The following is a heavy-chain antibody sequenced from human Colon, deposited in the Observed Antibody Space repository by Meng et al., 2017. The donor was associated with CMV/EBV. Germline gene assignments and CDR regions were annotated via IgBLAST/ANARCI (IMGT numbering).Heavy chain of an antibody. D-gene: IGHD3-22*01. CDR3: ARMYYDSSGYYYEGQHYGMDV. V-gene: IGHV3-48*04. J-gene: IGHJ6*02. CDR1: GFTFSSYG. CDR2: ISSSSGTI. Sequence: GESLKISCAASGFTFSSYGMHWVRQAPGKGLEWVSYISSSSGTIYYADSVKGRFIISRDNAKNSLYLQMNSLRAEDTAVYYCARMYYDSSGYYYEGQHYGMDVWGQGTTVTVSS.